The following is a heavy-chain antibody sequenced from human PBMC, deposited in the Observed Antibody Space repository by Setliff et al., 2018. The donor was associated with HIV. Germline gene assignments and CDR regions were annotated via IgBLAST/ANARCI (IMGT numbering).Heavy chain of an antibody. CDR3: ARGKGSVTGVRDAFDI. J-gene: IGHJ3*02. CDR1: GGSLSGYY. CDR2: INHSGRT. V-gene: IGHV4-34*01. Sequence: TSETLSLTCAVYGGSLSGYYWSWIRQAPGKGLEWIGEINHSGRTIQSPSLGSRVTISIDTSKNQFFLNLSSVTAADTAVYYCARGKGSVTGVRDAFDIWGRGTLVTVSS. D-gene: IGHD6-19*01.